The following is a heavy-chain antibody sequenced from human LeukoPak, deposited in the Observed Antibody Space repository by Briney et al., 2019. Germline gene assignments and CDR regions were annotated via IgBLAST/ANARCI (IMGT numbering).Heavy chain of an antibody. Sequence: SETLSLTCTVSGGSISSYYWSWIRQPPGKGLEWIGYIYYSGSTNYNPSLKSRVAISVDTSKNQFSLKLSSVTAADTAVYYCARDRLDYYGSGSYYNYFDYWGQGTLVTVSS. J-gene: IGHJ4*02. CDR3: ARDRLDYYGSGSYYNYFDY. D-gene: IGHD3-10*01. V-gene: IGHV4-59*01. CDR2: IYYSGST. CDR1: GGSISSYY.